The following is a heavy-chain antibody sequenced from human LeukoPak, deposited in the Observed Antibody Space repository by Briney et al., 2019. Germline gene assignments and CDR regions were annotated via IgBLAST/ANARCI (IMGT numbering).Heavy chain of an antibody. D-gene: IGHD2-15*01. Sequence: GSLRLSCAASGFSLSSYAMHWVRQAPGKRLEWLSTNSYDGNNKYYADSVKGRFTISRDNSKNTLYLQMNSLRAEDTAVYYCASTDIPYCSGGSCYLLGYWGQGTLVTVSS. CDR3: ASTDIPYCSGGSCYLLGY. J-gene: IGHJ4*02. V-gene: IGHV3-30-3*01. CDR2: NSYDGNNK. CDR1: GFSLSSYA.